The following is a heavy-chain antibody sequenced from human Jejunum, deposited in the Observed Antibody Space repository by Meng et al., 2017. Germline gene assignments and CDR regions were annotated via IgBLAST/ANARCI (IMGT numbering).Heavy chain of an antibody. CDR1: GYTFTGYY. D-gene: IGHD3-9*01. J-gene: IGHJ4*02. Sequence: ASLKVSCKASGYTFTGYYMHWVRQAPGQGLEWMGWIHPNSGGTNYAQKFQGRVIMTRDTSISTAYMELSRLRSDDTAVYYCARLLNGDRYFDHWGQGTLVTVSS. CDR2: IHPNSGGT. V-gene: IGHV1-2*02. CDR3: ARLLNGDRYFDH.